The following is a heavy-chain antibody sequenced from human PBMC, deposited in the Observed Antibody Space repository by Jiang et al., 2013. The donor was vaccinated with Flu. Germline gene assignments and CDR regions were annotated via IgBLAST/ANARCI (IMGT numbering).Heavy chain of an antibody. J-gene: IGHJ4*02. CDR1: GYSFTSYW. CDR2: IYPGDSDT. D-gene: IGHD5-12*01. Sequence: PGESLKISCKGSGYSFTSYWIGWVRQMPGKGLEWMGIIYPGDSDTRYSPSFQGQVTISADKSISTAYLQWSSLKASDTAMYYCARHFSATIGGDYFDYWGQGTLVTVSS. CDR3: ARHFSATIGGDYFDY. V-gene: IGHV5-51*01.